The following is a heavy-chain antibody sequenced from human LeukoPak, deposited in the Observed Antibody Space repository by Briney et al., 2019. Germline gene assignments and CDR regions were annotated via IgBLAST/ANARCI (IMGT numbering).Heavy chain of an antibody. CDR1: GFTFSSYG. V-gene: IGHV3-30*18. CDR2: ISYDGSNK. CDR3: AKDSAFDY. Sequence: GRSLRLSCAASGFTFSSYGMHWVRQAPGKGLEWVGVISYDGSNKYYADSVKGRFTISRDNSKNTLHLQMNSLRAEDTAVYYCAKDSAFDYWGQGTLVTVSS. J-gene: IGHJ4*02.